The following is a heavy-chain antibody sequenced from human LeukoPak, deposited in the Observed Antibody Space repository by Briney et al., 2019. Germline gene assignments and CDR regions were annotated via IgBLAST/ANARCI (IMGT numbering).Heavy chain of an antibody. CDR1: GGSVSGDY. J-gene: IGHJ6*03. CDR2: IYYSGST. V-gene: IGHV4-59*02. CDR3: ARLTAYYYMDV. Sequence: SETLSLTCTVSGGSVSGDYWSWIRQPPGKGLEWIGYIYYSGSTNYNPSLKSRVTISVDTSKNQFSLKLSSVTAADTAVYYCARLTAYYYMDVWGKGTTVTVSS. D-gene: IGHD5-18*01.